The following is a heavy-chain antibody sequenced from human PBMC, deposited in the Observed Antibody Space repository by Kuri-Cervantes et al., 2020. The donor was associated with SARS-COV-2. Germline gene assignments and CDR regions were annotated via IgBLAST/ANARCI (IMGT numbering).Heavy chain of an antibody. J-gene: IGHJ6*02. CDR3: ARDPPSPYCSGGSCRTDV. V-gene: IGHV3-21*01. CDR1: GFTFGSYS. D-gene: IGHD2-15*01. Sequence: GESLKISCAASGFTFGSYSMSWVRQAPGKGLEWVSSISSSSSYIYYADSVKGRFTISRDNAKNSLYLQMNSLRAVDTAVYYCARDPPSPYCSGGSCRTDVWGQGTTVTVSS. CDR2: ISSSSSYI.